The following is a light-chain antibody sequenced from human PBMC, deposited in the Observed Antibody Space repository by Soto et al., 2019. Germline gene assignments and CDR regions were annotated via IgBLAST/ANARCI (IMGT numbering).Light chain of an antibody. J-gene: IGKJ4*01. CDR3: QHYTNWPLT. CDR1: HSVSSR. CDR2: GAS. V-gene: IGKV3-15*01. Sequence: EIVITQSPATLSVSPGERATLSCRASHSVSSRLAWYQQKPGQAPRLLIYGASTRATGLPARFSGSGSGTEFTLTISSLQSGDFAVYYCQHYTNWPLTFGGGTKVDIK.